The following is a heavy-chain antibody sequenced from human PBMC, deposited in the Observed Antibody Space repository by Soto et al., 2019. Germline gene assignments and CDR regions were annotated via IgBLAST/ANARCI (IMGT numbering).Heavy chain of an antibody. D-gene: IGHD2-15*01. CDR3: ARDRGRSGGSCYSFYYYGMDV. CDR1: GFTFSSYA. Sequence: PGGSLRLSCAASGFTFSSYAMHWVRQAPGKGLEWVAVISYDGSNKYYADSVKGRFTISRDNSKNTLYLQMNSLRAEDTAVYYCARDRGRSGGSCYSFYYYGMDVWGQGTTVTVSS. J-gene: IGHJ6*02. V-gene: IGHV3-30-3*01. CDR2: ISYDGSNK.